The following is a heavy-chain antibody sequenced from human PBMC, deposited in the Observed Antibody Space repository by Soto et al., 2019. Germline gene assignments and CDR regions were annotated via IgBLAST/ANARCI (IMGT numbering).Heavy chain of an antibody. CDR3: AREGFERLYFDQ. Sequence: PSETLSLTCSLSGGAICGYYWSWIRQPPGKALEWIGYVSYSGSTDYHPSLKSRVSISIDISTNMFFLQMNKLSAEDMATYYCAREGFERLYFDQWGRGTLVTVSS. V-gene: IGHV4-59*12. J-gene: IGHJ4*02. CDR2: VSYSGST. D-gene: IGHD1-1*01. CDR1: GGAICGYY.